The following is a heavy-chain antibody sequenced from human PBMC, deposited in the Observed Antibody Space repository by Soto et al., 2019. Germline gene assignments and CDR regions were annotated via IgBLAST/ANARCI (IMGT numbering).Heavy chain of an antibody. CDR3: ARDGMCTNGVCSAMDV. CDR1: GFTFSSYS. V-gene: IGHV3-48*01. Sequence: PGGSLRLSCAASGFTFSSYSMNWVRQAPGKGLEWVSYISSSSSTIYYADSVKGRFTISSDNAKNSLYLQMNCLRAEDTAVFYCARDGMCTNGVCSAMDVWGKGTTVTVSS. CDR2: ISSSSSTI. J-gene: IGHJ6*04. D-gene: IGHD2-8*01.